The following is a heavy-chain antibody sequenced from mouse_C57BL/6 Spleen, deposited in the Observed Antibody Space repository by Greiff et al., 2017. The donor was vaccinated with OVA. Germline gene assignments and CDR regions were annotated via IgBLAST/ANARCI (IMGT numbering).Heavy chain of an antibody. CDR2: INPSTGGT. V-gene: IGHV1-42*01. D-gene: IGHD2-3*01. Sequence: EVQLQQSGPELVKPGASVKISCKASGYSFTGYYMNWVKQSPEKSLEWIGEINPSTGGTTYNQKFKAKATLTVDKSSSTAYMQLKSLTSEDSAVYYCARDDGYFSFAYWGQGTLVTVSA. CDR3: ARDDGYFSFAY. J-gene: IGHJ3*01. CDR1: GYSFTGYY.